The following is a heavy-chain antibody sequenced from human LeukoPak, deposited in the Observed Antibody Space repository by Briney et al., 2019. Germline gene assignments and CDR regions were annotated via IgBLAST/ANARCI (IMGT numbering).Heavy chain of an antibody. CDR2: IYYSGST. Sequence: SETLSLTCTVSGGSISSSSYSWGWIRQPPGKGLEWIGRIYYSGSTYYNPSLKSRVAISVDTSKNQFSLKLSSVTAADTAIYYCARRLQQSRAFDIWGQGTMVTVSS. CDR1: GGSISSSSYS. CDR3: ARRLQQSRAFDI. V-gene: IGHV4-39*01. D-gene: IGHD6-13*01. J-gene: IGHJ3*02.